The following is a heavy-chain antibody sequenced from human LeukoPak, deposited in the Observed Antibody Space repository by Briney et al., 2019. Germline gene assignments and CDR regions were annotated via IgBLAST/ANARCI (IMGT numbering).Heavy chain of an antibody. CDR1: GFTFSSYE. D-gene: IGHD2-15*01. V-gene: IGHV3-48*03. CDR2: ISSSGSTI. CDR3: ARSPYCSGGSCYGPDAFDI. Sequence: PGGSLRLSCAASGFTFSSYEMNWVRQAPGKGLEWVSYISSSGSTIYYADSVKGRFTISRDNAKNSLYLQMNGLRAEDTAVYYCARSPYCSGGSCYGPDAFDIWGQGTMVTVSS. J-gene: IGHJ3*02.